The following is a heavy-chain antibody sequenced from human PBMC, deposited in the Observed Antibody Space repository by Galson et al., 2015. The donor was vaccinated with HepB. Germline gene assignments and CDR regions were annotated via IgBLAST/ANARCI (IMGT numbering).Heavy chain of an antibody. CDR1: GFNFSGHG. V-gene: IGHV1-18*04. J-gene: IGHJ6*02. D-gene: IGHD1/OR15-1a*01. CDR3: AMKAPPGEQDKKLVIHYYNGMDV. Sequence: SVKVSCKVSGFNFSGHGISWVRQAPGEGLEWLGWISAYNGNRNYAQKLQGRVIMTTDTSTSTAYMELRSLRFDDTAVYYCAMKAPPGEQDKKLVIHYYNGMDVWGQGTTVTVS. CDR2: ISAYNGNR.